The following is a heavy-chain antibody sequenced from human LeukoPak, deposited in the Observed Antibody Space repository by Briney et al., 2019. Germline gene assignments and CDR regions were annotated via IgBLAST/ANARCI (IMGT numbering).Heavy chain of an antibody. D-gene: IGHD6-19*01. CDR1: GFTFSSYS. CDR2: ISSSSSTI. J-gene: IGHJ4*02. Sequence: GGSLRLSCAASGFTFSSYSMNWVRQAPGKGLEWVSYISSSSSTIYYADSVKGRFTIPRDNAKNSLYLQMNSLRDEDTAVYYCARRKRYGYSSGWYSYYFDYWGQGTLVTVSS. CDR3: ARRKRYGYSSGWYSYYFDY. V-gene: IGHV3-48*02.